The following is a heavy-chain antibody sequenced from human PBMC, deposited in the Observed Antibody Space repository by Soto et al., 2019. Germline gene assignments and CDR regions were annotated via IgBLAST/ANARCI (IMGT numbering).Heavy chain of an antibody. V-gene: IGHV3-23*03. CDR3: AKDARPDGYWDFDY. D-gene: IGHD5-12*01. Sequence: PGGSLRLSYAASGFTFGTFAMNLVRQPPGKGLEWVSGIYGDRSGTFYADSVKGRFTISRDNYKNTLYLQMNSLRAEDTAVYYCAKDARPDGYWDFDYWGQGTLVTVSS. J-gene: IGHJ4*02. CDR2: IYGDRSGT. CDR1: GFTFGTFA.